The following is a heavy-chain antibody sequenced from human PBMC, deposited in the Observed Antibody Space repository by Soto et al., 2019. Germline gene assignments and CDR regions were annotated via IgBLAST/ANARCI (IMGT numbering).Heavy chain of an antibody. CDR3: ASGGVSTRTFDY. CDR1: GYNFAGYW. CDR2: IYPSDSDT. V-gene: IGHV5-51*01. J-gene: IGHJ4*01. Sequence: LDESLKISCKGSGYNFAGYWIAWVRQMPGKGLELMGIIYPSDSDTRYRPSFQGQVTISADKSISSAHLQWSSLRASDTAMYYCASGGVSTRTFDYSGHGTPVTVS. D-gene: IGHD3-3*01.